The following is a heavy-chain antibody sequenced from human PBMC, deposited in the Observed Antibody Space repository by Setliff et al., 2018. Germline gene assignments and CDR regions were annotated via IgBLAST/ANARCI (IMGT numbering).Heavy chain of an antibody. Sequence: GGSLRLSCAASGFSFSNYWMHWVRQVPGKGLVWVSRIGSDGSTTSYADSVKGRFTISRDNAKDTLYLQMSSLRAEDTALYYCARDGHNVYYFDYWGLGTLVTVSS. CDR3: ARDGHNVYYFDY. J-gene: IGHJ4*02. V-gene: IGHV3-74*01. D-gene: IGHD1-1*01. CDR1: GFSFSNYW. CDR2: IGSDGSTT.